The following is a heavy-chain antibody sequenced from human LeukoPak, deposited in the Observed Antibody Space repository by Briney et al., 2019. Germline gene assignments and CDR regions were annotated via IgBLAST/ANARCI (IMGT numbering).Heavy chain of an antibody. V-gene: IGHV4-38-2*01. Sequence: PSETLSLTCAVSGYSISSGYYWGWIRQPPGKGLEWIGSIYHSGSTHYNLSHKSRVTISVDTSKNQFSLTLSSVTAADAAVYYCARHCGSGSYVDYWGQGTLVTVSS. J-gene: IGHJ4*02. CDR3: ARHCGSGSYVDY. CDR2: IYHSGST. D-gene: IGHD3-10*01. CDR1: GYSISSGYY.